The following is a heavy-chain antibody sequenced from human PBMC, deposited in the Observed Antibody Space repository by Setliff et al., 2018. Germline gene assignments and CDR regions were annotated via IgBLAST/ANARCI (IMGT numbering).Heavy chain of an antibody. V-gene: IGHV5-51*01. CDR3: TRHEDRNKCTSSSCYRENDAFDV. CDR2: IYPGDSDT. J-gene: IGHJ3*01. CDR1: GYIFTNYW. Sequence: PGESLKISCKASGYIFTNYWIGWVRQMPGKGLEWMGVIYPGDSDTRYSPSIQGQVTISADKPINTAYLQWSSLKASDTAIYYCTRHEDRNKCTSSSCYRENDAFDVWGQGAMVTVSS. D-gene: IGHD2-2*01.